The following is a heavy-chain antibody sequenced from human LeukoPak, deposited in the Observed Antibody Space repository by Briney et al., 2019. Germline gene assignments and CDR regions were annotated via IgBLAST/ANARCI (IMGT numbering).Heavy chain of an antibody. D-gene: IGHD6-6*01. Sequence: ASVKVSCKASGGTFSSYAISWVRQAPGQGLEWMGGIIPIFGTANYAQKFQGRVTITADGSTGTAYMELSSLRSEDTAVYYCARGASAVAAHLVYWGQGTLVTVSS. CDR2: IIPIFGTA. V-gene: IGHV1-69*13. J-gene: IGHJ4*02. CDR3: ARGASAVAAHLVY. CDR1: GGTFSSYA.